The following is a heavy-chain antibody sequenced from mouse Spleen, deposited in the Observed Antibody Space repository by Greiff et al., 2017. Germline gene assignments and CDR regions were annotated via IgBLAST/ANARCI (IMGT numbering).Heavy chain of an antibody. CDR1: GFSLTSYG. CDR3: ARNLFTTVPHWYFDV. J-gene: IGHJ1*03. V-gene: IGHV2-2*01. CDR2: IWSGGST. Sequence: VKLMESGPGLVQPSQSLSITCTVSGFSLTSYGVHWVRQSPGKGLEWLGVIWSGGSTDYNAAFISRLSISKDNSKSQVFFKMNSLQADDTAIYYCARNLFTTVPHWYFDVWGTGTTVTVSS. D-gene: IGHD1-1*01.